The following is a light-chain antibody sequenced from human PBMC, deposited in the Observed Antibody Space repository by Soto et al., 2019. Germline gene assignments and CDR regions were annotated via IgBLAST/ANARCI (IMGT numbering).Light chain of an antibody. CDR3: QQYGTSEII. Sequence: IMLKQSPGTLSLTPGERATLSCRASQTLSNSFIAWYQQKPGQAPRLLIYDTSSRATGVPDRYSASGSGTDFTLTISRLEPEDFAVFFCQQYGTSEIIFGQGTRLEIK. CDR2: DTS. V-gene: IGKV3-20*01. CDR1: QTLSNSF. J-gene: IGKJ5*01.